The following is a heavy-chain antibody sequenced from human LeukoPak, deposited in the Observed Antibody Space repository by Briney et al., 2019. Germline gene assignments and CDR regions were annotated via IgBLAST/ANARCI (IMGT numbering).Heavy chain of an antibody. CDR3: ARDCYDYVWGSYPSHGYAFDI. J-gene: IGHJ3*02. CDR1: GYSISSGYY. D-gene: IGHD3-16*02. CDR2: IYHSGST. V-gene: IGHV4-38-2*02. Sequence: SETLSLTCAVSGYSISSGYYWGWIRQPPGKGLEWIGSIYHSGSTYYNPSLKSRVTISVDTSKNQFSLKLSSVTAADTAVYYCARDCYDYVWGSYPSHGYAFDIWGQGTMVTVSS.